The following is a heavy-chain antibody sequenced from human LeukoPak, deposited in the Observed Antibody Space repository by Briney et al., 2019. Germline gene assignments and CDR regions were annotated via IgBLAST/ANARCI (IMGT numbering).Heavy chain of an antibody. CDR3: ARATSGDYVWGSYLYYFDY. CDR1: GFSFTNFW. Sequence: PGGSLRLSCAVSGFSFTNFWMSWVRQAPGKGLEWVANIKQDGSEKYYVDSVKGRFTISRDNAKNSLYLQMNSLRAEDTAVYYCARATSGDYVWGSYLYYFDYWGQGTLVTVSS. J-gene: IGHJ4*02. CDR2: IKQDGSEK. D-gene: IGHD3-16*02. V-gene: IGHV3-7*01.